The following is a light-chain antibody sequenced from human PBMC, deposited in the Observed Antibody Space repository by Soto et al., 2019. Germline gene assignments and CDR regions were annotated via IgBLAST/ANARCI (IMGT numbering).Light chain of an antibody. Sequence: EILFTQSPATLSLSPGERGTLSCRASQSVSDDVAWYQQKPGKAPRLLIYEASNRATGIPARFSGSGSGTDFTLTISRLEPEDFAVYYCQQRSKWPQEVTFGQGTRLEIK. J-gene: IGKJ5*01. CDR1: QSVSDD. V-gene: IGKV3-11*01. CDR3: QQRSKWPQEVT. CDR2: EAS.